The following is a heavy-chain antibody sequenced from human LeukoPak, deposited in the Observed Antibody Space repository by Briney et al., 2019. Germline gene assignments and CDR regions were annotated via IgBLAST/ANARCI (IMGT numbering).Heavy chain of an antibody. D-gene: IGHD2-21*02. CDR1: GYTFTSYY. CDR2: ISAYNGNT. CDR3: ARFPDSDFDY. Sequence: ASVKVSCKASGYTFTSYYMHWVRQAPGQGLEWMGWISAYNGNTNYAQKLQGRVTMTTDTSTSTAYMELRSLRSDDTAVYYCARFPDSDFDYWGQGTLVTVSS. J-gene: IGHJ4*02. V-gene: IGHV1-18*04.